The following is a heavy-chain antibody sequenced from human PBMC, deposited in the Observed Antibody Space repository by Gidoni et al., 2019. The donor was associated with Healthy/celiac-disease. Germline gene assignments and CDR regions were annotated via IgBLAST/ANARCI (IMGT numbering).Heavy chain of an antibody. Sequence: QVQLVQSGAEVKKPGSSVKVSCQASGGTFSSYAISWVRQAPGQGLEWMGRIIPILGIANYAQKFQGRVTITADKSTSTAYMELSSLRSEDTAVYYCARDGPLTYYYDSSGYYPNWGQGTLVTVSS. CDR3: ARDGPLTYYYDSSGYYPN. V-gene: IGHV1-69*04. CDR2: IIPILGIA. CDR1: GGTFSSYA. D-gene: IGHD3-22*01. J-gene: IGHJ4*02.